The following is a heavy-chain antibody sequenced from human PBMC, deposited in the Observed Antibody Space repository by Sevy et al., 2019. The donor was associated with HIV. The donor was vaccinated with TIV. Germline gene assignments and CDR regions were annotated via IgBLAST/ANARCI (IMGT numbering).Heavy chain of an antibody. V-gene: IGHV1-18*01. D-gene: IGHD2-15*01. CDR2: ISPLNGDT. J-gene: IGHJ4*02. CDR3: ARGYCTGGSCSPGGF. CDR1: GYTFTSYI. Sequence: ASVKVSCKTSGYTFTSYIISWVRQAPRQGLEWMGWISPLNGDTKYVQKFQGRVTMSIDTSTSTAYMDLRSLRSDDTAVYYCARGYCTGGSCSPGGFWGQGTLVTVSS.